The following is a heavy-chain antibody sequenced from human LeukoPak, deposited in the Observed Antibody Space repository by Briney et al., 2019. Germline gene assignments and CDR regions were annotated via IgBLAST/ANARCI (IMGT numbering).Heavy chain of an antibody. Sequence: ASVKVSGTASGYTFTGYYMHWVRQAPGQGLEWMGWINPNSGGTNYAQKFQGRVTMTRDTSISTAYMELSRLRSDDTAVYYCASDYSSGWRPWFDPWGQGTLVTVSS. CDR3: ASDYSSGWRPWFDP. V-gene: IGHV1-2*02. CDR2: INPNSGGT. J-gene: IGHJ5*02. D-gene: IGHD6-19*01. CDR1: GYTFTGYY.